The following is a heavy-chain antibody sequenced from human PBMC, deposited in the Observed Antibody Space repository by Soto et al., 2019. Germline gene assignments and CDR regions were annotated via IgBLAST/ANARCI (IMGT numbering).Heavy chain of an antibody. J-gene: IGHJ4*02. Sequence: GGSLRLSCAASGFTFSNYAMNWVRQAPGKGLEWVSGISISGGSTYYADSVKGHFTISRDNSKNTLYLQMNTLRAEDTAVYYCAKGASSMTTVTNFDFWGQGTLVTVSS. CDR1: GFTFSNYA. V-gene: IGHV3-23*01. CDR3: AKGASSMTTVTNFDF. D-gene: IGHD4-17*01. CDR2: ISISGGST.